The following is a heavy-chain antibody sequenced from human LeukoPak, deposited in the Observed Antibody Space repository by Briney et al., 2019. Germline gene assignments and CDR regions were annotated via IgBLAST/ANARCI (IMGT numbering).Heavy chain of an antibody. D-gene: IGHD3-10*01. J-gene: IGHJ3*02. V-gene: IGHV3-48*02. CDR1: GFTFRSYS. CDR2: ISSSSNVEV. Sequence: GGSLRLSCAASGFTFRSYSMKWVRQAPGKGLEWISYISSSSNVEVAYADSVKGRFTISRDNAKNSLYLQMNSLRDDDTAVCYCAREGYYGALDIWGQGTMVTVSS. CDR3: AREGYYGALDI.